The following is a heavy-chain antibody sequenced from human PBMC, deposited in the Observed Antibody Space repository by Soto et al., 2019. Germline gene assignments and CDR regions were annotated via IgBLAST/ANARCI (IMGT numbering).Heavy chain of an antibody. CDR1: GFTVSSNY. V-gene: IGHV3-66*01. Sequence: EVQLVESGGGLVQPGGSLRLSCAASGFTVSSNYVSWVRQAPGKGLEWVSVIYSGGSTYYADSVKGRFTISRDNSKNTLYLQMNSLRAEDTAVYYCARDGGLWFGGGMDVWGQGTTVTVSS. CDR3: ARDGGLWFGGGMDV. D-gene: IGHD3-10*01. J-gene: IGHJ6*02. CDR2: IYSGGST.